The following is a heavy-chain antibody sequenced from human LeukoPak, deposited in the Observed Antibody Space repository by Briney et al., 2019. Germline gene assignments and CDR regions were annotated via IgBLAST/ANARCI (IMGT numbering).Heavy chain of an antibody. CDR2: IIPIFGTA. CDR1: VGTFSSYA. D-gene: IGHD1-1*01. J-gene: IGHJ4*02. Sequence: SVKVSCKASVGTFSSYAISWVRQAPGQGLEGMGGIIPIFGTANYAQNSQGRVTTTTAESTSTAYMELSSLRSEDTAVYYRASRNWNDEDYWGQGTLVTVSS. V-gene: IGHV1-69*05. CDR3: ASRNWNDEDY.